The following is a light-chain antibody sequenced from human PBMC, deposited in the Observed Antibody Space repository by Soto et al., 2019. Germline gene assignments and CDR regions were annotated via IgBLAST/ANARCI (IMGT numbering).Light chain of an antibody. CDR3: AAWDDSLGGLV. CDR2: RNN. J-gene: IGLJ2*01. V-gene: IGLV1-47*01. Sequence: QSVLTQPPSTSETPGQRGTISCSGSSSNIGIYYVYWYQQLPGTAPKLLIYRNNQRPSGVPDRISGSKSGTSASLAISGLRSEDEADYYCAAWDDSLGGLVFGGGTKLTVL. CDR1: SSNIGIYY.